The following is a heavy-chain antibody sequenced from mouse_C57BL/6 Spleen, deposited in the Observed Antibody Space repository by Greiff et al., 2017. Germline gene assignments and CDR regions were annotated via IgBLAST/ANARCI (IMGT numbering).Heavy chain of an antibody. D-gene: IGHD1-1*01. J-gene: IGHJ3*01. CDR2: IDPSDSYT. Sequence: VQLQQPGAELVMPGASVKLSCKASGYTFTSYWMHWVKQRPGQGLEWIGEIDPSDSYTNYNQKFKGKSTLTVDKSSSTAYMQLSSLTSEDSAVYYCARGVSLRGFAYWGQGTLVTVSA. CDR3: ARGVSLRGFAY. CDR1: GYTFTSYW. V-gene: IGHV1-69*01.